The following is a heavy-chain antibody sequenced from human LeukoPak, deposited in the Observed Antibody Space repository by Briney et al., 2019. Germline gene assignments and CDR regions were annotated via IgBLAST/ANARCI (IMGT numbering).Heavy chain of an antibody. CDR1: GFTFSSYG. J-gene: IGHJ5*02. Sequence: GRSLRLSCAASGFTFSSYGMHWVRQAPGTGLEWVAVIWDDGRYEYYADSVKGRFTISRDNSRNTLYLQMSSLRVEDTAVYYCARDRGSGSSLVWFDPWGQGTLVTVSS. CDR3: ARDRGSGSSLVWFDP. CDR2: IWDDGRYE. D-gene: IGHD3-10*01. V-gene: IGHV3-33*01.